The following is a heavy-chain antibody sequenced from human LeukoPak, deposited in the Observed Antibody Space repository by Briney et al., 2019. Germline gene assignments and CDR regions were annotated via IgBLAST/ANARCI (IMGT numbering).Heavy chain of an antibody. CDR3: AKDGSFYYDSSGYDY. D-gene: IGHD3-22*01. J-gene: IGHJ4*02. V-gene: IGHV3-9*01. Sequence: PGGSLRLSCAASGFTFSSYAMSWVRQAPGKGLEWVSGISWNSGSIGYADSVKGRFTISRDNAKNSLYLQMNSLRAEDTALYYCAKDGSFYYDSSGYDYWGQGTLVTVSS. CDR1: GFTFSSYA. CDR2: ISWNSGSI.